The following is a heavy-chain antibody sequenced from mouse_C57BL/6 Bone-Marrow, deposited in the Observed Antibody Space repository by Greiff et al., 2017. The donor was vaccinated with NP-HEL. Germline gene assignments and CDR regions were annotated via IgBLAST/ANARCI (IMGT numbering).Heavy chain of an antibody. V-gene: IGHV2-2*01. J-gene: IGHJ2*01. D-gene: IGHD1-1*01. CDR2: IWSGGST. CDR3: ARNSVYYGSSYGYYFDY. CDR1: GFSLTSYG. Sequence: VQLQQSGPGLVQPSQSLSITCTVSGFSLTSYGVHWVRQSPGKGLEWLGVIWSGGSTDYNAAFISRLSISKDNSKSQVFFKMNSLQADETAIYYCARNSVYYGSSYGYYFDYWGQGTTLTVSS.